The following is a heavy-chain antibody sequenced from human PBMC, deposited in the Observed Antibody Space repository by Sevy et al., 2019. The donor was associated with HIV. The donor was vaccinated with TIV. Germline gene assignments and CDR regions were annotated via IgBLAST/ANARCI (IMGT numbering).Heavy chain of an antibody. CDR1: GFTFTSSA. V-gene: IGHV1-58*01. Sequence: ASVKVSCKASGFTFTSSAVQWVRQARGQRLEWIGWIVVGSGNTNYAQKFQERVTITRDMSTSTAYMELSSLRSEATAVYYCAAAPPVDYYDSSGYYPENNWFDPWGQGTLVTVSS. D-gene: IGHD3-22*01. CDR3: AAAPPVDYYDSSGYYPENNWFDP. CDR2: IVVGSGNT. J-gene: IGHJ5*02.